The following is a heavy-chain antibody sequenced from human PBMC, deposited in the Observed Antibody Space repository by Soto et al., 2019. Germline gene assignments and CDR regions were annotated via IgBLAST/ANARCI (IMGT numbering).Heavy chain of an antibody. CDR2: ISYDGSNK. Sequence: GGSLRLSCAASGFTFSSYGMHWVRQAPGKGLEWVAVISYDGSNKYYADSVKGRFTISRDNSKNTLYLQIKSLRAEDTAVYYCAKVAVYYYDSRVYYYVCPMCMDVWGQGTTVTVSS. CDR3: AKVAVYYYDSRVYYYVCPMCMDV. CDR1: GFTFSSYG. J-gene: IGHJ6*02. V-gene: IGHV3-30*18. D-gene: IGHD3-22*01.